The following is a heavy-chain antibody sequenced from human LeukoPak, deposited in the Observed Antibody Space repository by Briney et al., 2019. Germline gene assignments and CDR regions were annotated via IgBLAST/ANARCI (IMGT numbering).Heavy chain of an antibody. CDR2: IYYSGST. CDR3: ARGGYSGYGPYMDV. CDR1: GGSISSGDYY. J-gene: IGHJ6*03. V-gene: IGHV4-30-4*08. Sequence: SETLSLTCTVSGGSISSGDYYWSWIRQPPGKGLEWIGYIYYSGSTYYNPSLKGRVTISVDTSKNQFSLKLSSVTAADTAVYYCARGGYSGYGPYMDVWGKGTTVTVSS. D-gene: IGHD5-12*01.